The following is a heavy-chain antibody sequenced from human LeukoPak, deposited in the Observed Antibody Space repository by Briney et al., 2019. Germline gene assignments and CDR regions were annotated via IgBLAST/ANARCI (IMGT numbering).Heavy chain of an antibody. CDR2: INPKSGGT. Sequence: ASVTDSFQSTVYTFIDHYIHWLRQPPAQGLAGMGWINPKSGGTTYAQKFQGRVSMTRDTSISTAYMEFSRLRSDDTAVYYCARQDDILTDIDDWGQGTLVTVSS. CDR1: VYTFIDHY. CDR3: ARQDDILTDIDD. J-gene: IGHJ4*02. D-gene: IGHD3-9*01. V-gene: IGHV1-2*02.